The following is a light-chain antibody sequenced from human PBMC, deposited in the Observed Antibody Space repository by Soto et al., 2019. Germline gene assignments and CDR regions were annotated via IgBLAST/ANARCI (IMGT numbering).Light chain of an antibody. J-gene: IGLJ3*02. V-gene: IGLV2-14*01. CDR1: SSDVGGYNY. CDR3: SSYTSSSTFWV. Sequence: QSALTQPASVSGSPGQSITISCTGTSSDVGGYNYVCWYQQHPGKAPKLMIYEVSNRPSGVSNRFSGSKSGNTASLTISGLQAEDEADYYCSSYTSSSTFWVFGGGTKLTVL. CDR2: EVS.